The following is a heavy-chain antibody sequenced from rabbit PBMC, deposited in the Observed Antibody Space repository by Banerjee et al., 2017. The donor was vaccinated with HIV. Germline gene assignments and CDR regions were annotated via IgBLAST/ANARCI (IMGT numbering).Heavy chain of an antibody. J-gene: IGHJ4*01. CDR3: ARDWAYSGYLYGMDL. V-gene: IGHV1S40*01. D-gene: IGHD1-1*01. CDR2: IDAGSSGST. CDR1: GFSFSSSYW. Sequence: QSLEESGGDLVKPGASLTLTCKVSGFSFSSSYWICWVRQAPGKGLEWIACIDAGSSGSTYYASWAKGRFTISKTLSTTVTLQMTGLTAADTATYFCARDWAYSGYLYGMDLWGQGTLVTVS.